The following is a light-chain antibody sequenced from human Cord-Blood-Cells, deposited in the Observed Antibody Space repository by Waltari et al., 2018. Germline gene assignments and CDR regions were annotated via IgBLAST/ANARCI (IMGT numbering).Light chain of an antibody. J-gene: IGLJ2*01. CDR2: DVS. CDR1: SRDVGGYNY. CDR3: SSYTSSSTLVV. V-gene: IGLV2-14*01. Sequence: QSALTQPASVSGSPGQSITISCTGTSRDVGGYNYVSWYQQHPGKAPKLIIYDVSNRPSGVSNRFSGSKSGNTASLTISGLQAEDEADYYCSSYTSSSTLVVFGGGTKLTVL.